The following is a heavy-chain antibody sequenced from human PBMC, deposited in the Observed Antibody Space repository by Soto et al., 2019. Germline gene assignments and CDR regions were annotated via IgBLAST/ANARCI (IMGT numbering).Heavy chain of an antibody. J-gene: IGHJ4*02. Sequence: QVQLQESGPGLVKPSETLSLTCTVSGGSISSYYWSWIRQPPGKGLEWIGYIYYSGSTNYNPSLKSRVTISVDTSKNQFSLKLSSVTAADTVVYYCARGIVATIGDYWGQGTLVTVSS. V-gene: IGHV4-59*01. CDR3: ARGIVATIGDY. CDR2: IYYSGST. CDR1: GGSISSYY. D-gene: IGHD5-12*01.